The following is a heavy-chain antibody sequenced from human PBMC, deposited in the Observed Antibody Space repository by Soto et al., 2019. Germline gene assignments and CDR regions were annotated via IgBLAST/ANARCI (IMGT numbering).Heavy chain of an antibody. CDR3: AREDGDSRPFDI. Sequence: QVQLVQSGAEEKKPGSSVKVSCKASGGTFSSYTISWVRQAPGQGLEWMGRIIPILGIANSALKFQGRVTITADKSTSTAYMELSSLRSEDTAVYYCAREDGDSRPFDIWGQGTMVTVSS. CDR1: GGTFSSYT. J-gene: IGHJ3*02. V-gene: IGHV1-69*08. CDR2: IIPILGIA. D-gene: IGHD4-17*01.